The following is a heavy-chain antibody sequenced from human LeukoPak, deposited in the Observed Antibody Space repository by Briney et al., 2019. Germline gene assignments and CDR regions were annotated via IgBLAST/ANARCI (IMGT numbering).Heavy chain of an antibody. CDR1: GYSISSGYY. J-gene: IGHJ5*02. CDR3: ARQASYSSSWYTTGWFDP. V-gene: IGHV4-61*05. D-gene: IGHD6-13*01. Sequence: SETLSLTCTVSGYSISSGYYWGWIRQPPGKGLEWIGYIYYSGSTNYNPSLKSRVTISVDTSKNQFSLKLSSVTAADTAVYYCARQASYSSSWYTTGWFDPWGQGTLVTVSS. CDR2: IYYSGST.